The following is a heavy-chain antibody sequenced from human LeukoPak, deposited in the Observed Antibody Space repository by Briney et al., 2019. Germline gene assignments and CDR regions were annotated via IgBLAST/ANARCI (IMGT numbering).Heavy chain of an antibody. J-gene: IGHJ4*02. CDR2: INHSGST. V-gene: IGHV4-34*01. Sequence: SETLSLTCAVYGGSFSGYYWSWIRQPPGKGLEWIGEINHSGSTNYNPSLKSRVTISVDTSKNQFSLKLSSVTAADTAVYYCARGLRPGIAAAGYYFDYWGQGTLVTVSS. CDR1: GGSFSGYY. D-gene: IGHD6-13*01. CDR3: ARGLRPGIAAAGYYFDY.